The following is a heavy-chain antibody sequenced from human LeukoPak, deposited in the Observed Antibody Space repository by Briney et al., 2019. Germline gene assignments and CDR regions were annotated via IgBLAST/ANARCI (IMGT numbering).Heavy chain of an antibody. D-gene: IGHD5-12*01. CDR2: IKSDGGSI. J-gene: IGHJ4*02. Sequence: PGGSLRLSCAASGFTFSTSWMHWVRQAPGKGLVWVSRIKSDGGSITYADSVKGRFTISRDNAKNSLFLQMNSLRAEDTAVYYCARALYGGYGHFDYWGRGTLVTVSS. CDR3: ARALYGGYGHFDY. V-gene: IGHV3-74*01. CDR1: GFTFSTSW.